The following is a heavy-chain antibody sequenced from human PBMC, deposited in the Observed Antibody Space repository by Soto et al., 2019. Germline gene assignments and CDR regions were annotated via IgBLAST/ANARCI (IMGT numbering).Heavy chain of an antibody. CDR2: TYPSGST. CDR1: GGFISNGDYH. J-gene: IGHJ4*02. CDR3: AREGGYDSPHGC. V-gene: IGHV4-30-4*01. D-gene: IGHD5-12*01. Sequence: QVQLQESGPGLVKPSQTLSLICTVSGGFISNGDYHWSWIRQPPGKGLEWIGYTYPSGSTYYNASLRIRVTLSIDAAKNQFSLKLNSVTAADTAVYYCAREGGYDSPHGCWGQGTLVTVSS.